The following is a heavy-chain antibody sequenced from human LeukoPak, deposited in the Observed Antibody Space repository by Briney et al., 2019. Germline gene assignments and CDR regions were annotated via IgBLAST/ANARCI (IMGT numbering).Heavy chain of an antibody. CDR1: GGTFSSHT. Sequence: SVKVSCXASGGTFSSHTISWVRQAPGQGLEWMGRIIPILGIANYAQKFQGRVTITAGKSTSTAYMELSSLRSEDTAVYYCARLVPAATPDSKNRDCWGQGTLVTVSS. CDR3: ARLVPAATPDSKNRDC. V-gene: IGHV1-69*02. D-gene: IGHD2-2*01. J-gene: IGHJ4*02. CDR2: IIPILGIA.